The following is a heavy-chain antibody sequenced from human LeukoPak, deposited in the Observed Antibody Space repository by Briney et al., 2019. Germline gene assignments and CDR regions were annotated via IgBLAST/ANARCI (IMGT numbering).Heavy chain of an antibody. J-gene: IGHJ4*02. V-gene: IGHV4-59*01. D-gene: IGHD6-13*01. Sequence: SETLSLTCTVSAGSISSYYWSWIRQPPGKGLEWIGYIYYSGSTNYNPSLRSRVTISVDTSKNQFSLKLSSVTAADTAVYYCGRGRRYSGSWYVIDYWGQGTLVTVSS. CDR1: AGSISSYY. CDR3: GRGRRYSGSWYVIDY. CDR2: IYYSGST.